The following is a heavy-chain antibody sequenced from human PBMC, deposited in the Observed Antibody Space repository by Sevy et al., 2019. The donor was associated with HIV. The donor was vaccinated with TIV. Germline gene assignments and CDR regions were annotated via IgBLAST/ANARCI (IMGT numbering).Heavy chain of an antibody. D-gene: IGHD1-26*01. V-gene: IGHV3-72*01. J-gene: IGHJ4*02. Sequence: GGSLRLSCVASGFTFGDHYMDWVRQAPGKGLEWVGRIRNKVKSYTTEYAASVKGRFIVSRDDSKKSLYLQMNSLKTEDTAVYYCARGPPDGSYDYFDYWGQGTLVTVSS. CDR2: IRNKVKSYTT. CDR3: ARGPPDGSYDYFDY. CDR1: GFTFGDHY.